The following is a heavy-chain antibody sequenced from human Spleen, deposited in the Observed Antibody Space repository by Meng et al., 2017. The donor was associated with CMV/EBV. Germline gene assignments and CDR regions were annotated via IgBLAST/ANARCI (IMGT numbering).Heavy chain of an antibody. CDR2: INYRGST. CDR3: ARDADYDLGYFQH. Sequence: SETLSLTCTVSGDSISSYYWSWIRQPPGKGLEWIGYINYRGSTNYNPSLKSRVTISLDTSKNQFSLRLSSVTAADTAVYYCARDADYDLGYFQHWGQGSLVTVSS. CDR1: GDSISSYY. J-gene: IGHJ1*01. D-gene: IGHD3-3*01. V-gene: IGHV4-59*01.